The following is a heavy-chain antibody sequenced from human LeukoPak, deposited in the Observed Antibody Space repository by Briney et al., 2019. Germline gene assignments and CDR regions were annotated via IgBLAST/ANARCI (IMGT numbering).Heavy chain of an antibody. CDR3: ARDLGPAANYYYYYGMDV. J-gene: IGHJ6*02. CDR2: IYSGGST. D-gene: IGHD2-2*01. CDR1: GSTVSSNY. Sequence: GGSLRLSCAASGSTVSSNYMSWVRQAPGKGLEWVSVIYSGGSTYYADSVKGRFTISRDNSKNTLYLQMNSLRAEDTAVYYCARDLGPAANYYYYYGMDVWGQGTTVTVSS. V-gene: IGHV3-66*01.